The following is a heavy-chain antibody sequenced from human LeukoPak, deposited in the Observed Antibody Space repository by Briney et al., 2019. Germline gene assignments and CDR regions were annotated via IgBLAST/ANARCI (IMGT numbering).Heavy chain of an antibody. Sequence: GGSLRLSCAASGFTFSSYSMNSVRQAPGKGLEWVSYISSSSSTIYYADSVKGRFTISRDNAKNSLYLQMNSLRAEDTAVYYCAREARVRGANPMRYYFDYWGQGTLVTVSS. V-gene: IGHV3-48*01. CDR3: AREARVRGANPMRYYFDY. D-gene: IGHD3-10*01. CDR2: ISSSSSTI. CDR1: GFTFSSYS. J-gene: IGHJ4*02.